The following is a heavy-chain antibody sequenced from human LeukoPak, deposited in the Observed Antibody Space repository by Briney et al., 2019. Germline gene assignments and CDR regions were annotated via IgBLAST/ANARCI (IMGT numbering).Heavy chain of an antibody. CDR3: ARVGFAAAGEGYYFDY. Sequence: SETLSLTCTVSGGSISSGGYYWSWIRQHPGKGLEWIGYSYYSGSAYYNPSLKSRVTISVDTSKNQFSLKLSSVTAADTAMYYCARVGFAAAGEGYYFDYWGQGTRVTVSS. J-gene: IGHJ4*02. V-gene: IGHV4-31*03. D-gene: IGHD6-13*01. CDR1: GGSISSGGYY. CDR2: SYYSGSA.